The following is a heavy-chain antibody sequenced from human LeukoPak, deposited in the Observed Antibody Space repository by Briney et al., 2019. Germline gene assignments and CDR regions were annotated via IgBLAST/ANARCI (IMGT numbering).Heavy chain of an antibody. V-gene: IGHV1-3*01. CDR1: GYSFTTYA. D-gene: IGHD1-14*01. CDR3: ARDIDREFNWFDP. J-gene: IGHJ5*02. Sequence: GASVKVSYKASGYSFTTYAMHWVRQAPGQRLEWMGWINAANGNTKYSQKFQGRVTITTDTSESTAYMELSSLRSEDTALYYCARDIDREFNWFDPWGQGTLVTVSS. CDR2: INAANGNT.